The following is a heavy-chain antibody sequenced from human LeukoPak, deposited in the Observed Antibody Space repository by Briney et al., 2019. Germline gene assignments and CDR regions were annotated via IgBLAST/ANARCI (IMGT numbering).Heavy chain of an antibody. Sequence: PSETLSLTCTVSGGSISSSSYYWGWIRQPPGKGLEWIGSIYYSGSTYYNPSLKSRVTISVDRSKNQFSLKLSSVTAADTAVYYCARVTGYYYYGMDVWGQGTTVTVSS. CDR1: GGSISSSSYY. CDR2: IYYSGST. CDR3: ARVTGYYYYGMDV. D-gene: IGHD3-9*01. J-gene: IGHJ6*02. V-gene: IGHV4-39*07.